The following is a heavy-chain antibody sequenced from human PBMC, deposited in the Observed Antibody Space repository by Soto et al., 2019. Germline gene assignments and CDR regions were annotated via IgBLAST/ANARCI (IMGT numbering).Heavy chain of an antibody. D-gene: IGHD6-19*01. CDR1: GYTFTSYD. V-gene: IGHV1-8*01. Sequence: ASVKVSCKASGYTFTSYDINWVRQATGQGLEWMGWMNPNSGNTGYAQKFQGRVTMTRNTSISTAYMELSSLRSEDTAVYYCATFRRYNSGWYGGYWGQGTLVTVSS. CDR2: MNPNSGNT. J-gene: IGHJ4*02. CDR3: ATFRRYNSGWYGGY.